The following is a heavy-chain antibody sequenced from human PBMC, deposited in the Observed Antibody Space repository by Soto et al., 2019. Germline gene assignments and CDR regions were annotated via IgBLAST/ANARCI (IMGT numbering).Heavy chain of an antibody. CDR2: INAGNGNT. CDR1: GYTFTIYA. Sequence: ASVKVSCKASGYTFTIYAMHWVRQAPGQRLEWMGWINAGNGNTKYSQKFQGRVTIIRDTSASTAYMELSSLRSEDTAVYFCARQWKSFSSGWSHWGQGTLVTVSS. J-gene: IGHJ4*02. D-gene: IGHD6-19*01. CDR3: ARQWKSFSSGWSH. V-gene: IGHV1-3*01.